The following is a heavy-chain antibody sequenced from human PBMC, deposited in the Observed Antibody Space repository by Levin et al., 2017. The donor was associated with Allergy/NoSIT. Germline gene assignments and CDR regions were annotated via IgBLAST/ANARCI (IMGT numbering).Heavy chain of an antibody. CDR2: IIPIFGTA. V-gene: IGHV1-69*13. Sequence: SVKVSCKASGGTFSSYAISWVRQAPGQGLEWMGGIIPIFGTANYAQKFQGRVTITADESTSTAYMELSSLRSEDTAVYYCASTRAITGVRGEDKDAFDSWGQGTMVTVSS. CDR3: ASTRAITGVRGEDKDAFDS. J-gene: IGHJ3*02. D-gene: IGHD3-10*01. CDR1: GGTFSSYA.